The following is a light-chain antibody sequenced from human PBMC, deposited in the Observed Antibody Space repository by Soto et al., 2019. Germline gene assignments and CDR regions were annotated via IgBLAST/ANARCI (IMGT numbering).Light chain of an antibody. CDR2: GAS. J-gene: IGKJ5*01. CDR3: QQYYSMPLT. V-gene: IGKV4-1*01. Sequence: VMIPHPHALPAALGERATIHYNSSQRGLYNSNNKNHLGWFQQKPGHPPKLLIYGASFRASGVPDRFSGSGSGTDFTLTISSLQSEDVAVYYCQQYYSMPLTFGQGTRLEIK. CDR1: QRGLYNSNNKNH.